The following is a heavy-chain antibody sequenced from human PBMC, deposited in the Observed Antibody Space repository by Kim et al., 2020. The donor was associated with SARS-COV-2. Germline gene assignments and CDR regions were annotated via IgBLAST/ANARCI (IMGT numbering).Heavy chain of an antibody. V-gene: IGHV4-4*02. CDR3: ARNYNYYMDV. Sequence: STNYNPSLKSRVTISVDKSKNQISLKLSSVTAADTAVYYCARNYNYYMDVWGKGTTVTVSS. CDR2: ST. J-gene: IGHJ6*03.